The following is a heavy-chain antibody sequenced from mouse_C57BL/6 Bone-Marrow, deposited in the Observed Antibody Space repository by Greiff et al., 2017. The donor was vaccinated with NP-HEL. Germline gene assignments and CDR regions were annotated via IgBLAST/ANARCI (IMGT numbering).Heavy chain of an antibody. CDR1: GYTFTDYY. CDR3: ARYYYGSDY. Sequence: VQVVESGAELVRPGASVKLSCKASGYTFTDYYINWVKQRPGQGLEWIARIYPGSGNTYYNEKFKGKATLTAEKSSSTAYMQLSSLTSEDSAVYFCARYYYGSDYWGQGTTLTVSS. J-gene: IGHJ2*01. CDR2: IYPGSGNT. V-gene: IGHV1-76*01. D-gene: IGHD1-1*01.